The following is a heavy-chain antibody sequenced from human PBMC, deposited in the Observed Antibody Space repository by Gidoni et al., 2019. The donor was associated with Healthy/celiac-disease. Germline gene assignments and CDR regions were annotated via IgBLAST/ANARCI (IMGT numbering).Heavy chain of an antibody. J-gene: IGHJ5*02. CDR2: ISSSSSTI. CDR1: GFTFRSYS. D-gene: IGHD3-22*01. CDR3: AREVVVITTSWFDP. Sequence: EVQLVESGGGLVQPGGSLRLSCAASGFTFRSYSMNWVRQAPGKGLEWVSYISSSSSTIYYADSVKGRFTISRDNAKNSLYLQMNSLRAEDTAVYYCAREVVVITTSWFDPWGQGTLVTVSS. V-gene: IGHV3-48*01.